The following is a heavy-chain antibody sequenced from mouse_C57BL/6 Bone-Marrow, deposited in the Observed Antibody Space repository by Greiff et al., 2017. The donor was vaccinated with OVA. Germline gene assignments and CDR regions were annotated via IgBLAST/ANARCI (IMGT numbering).Heavy chain of an antibody. CDR3: ARNSYDYDNYAMDY. CDR2: IWTGGGT. Sequence: VKLQESGPGLVAPSQSLSITCTVSGFSLTSYAISWVRQPPGKGLEWLGVIWTGGGTNYNSALKSRLSISKDNSKSQVFLKMNSLQTDDTARYYCARNSYDYDNYAMDYWGQGTSVTVSS. V-gene: IGHV2-9-1*01. CDR1: GFSLTSYA. D-gene: IGHD2-4*01. J-gene: IGHJ4*01.